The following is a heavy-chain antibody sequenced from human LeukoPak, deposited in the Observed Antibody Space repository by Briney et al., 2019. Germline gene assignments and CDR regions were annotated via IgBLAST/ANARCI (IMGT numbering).Heavy chain of an antibody. V-gene: IGHV5-10-1*01. CDR3: ASHGRYCSSTSCYAALDY. J-gene: IGHJ4*02. CDR1: GYSFTSYW. D-gene: IGHD2-2*01. Sequence: HGESLKISCKGSGYSFTSYWISWVRQMPGKGLEWMGRIDPSDSYTNYSPSFQGHVTISADKSISTAYLQWSSLKASDTAMYYCASHGRYCSSTSCYAALDYWGQGTLVTVSS. CDR2: IDPSDSYT.